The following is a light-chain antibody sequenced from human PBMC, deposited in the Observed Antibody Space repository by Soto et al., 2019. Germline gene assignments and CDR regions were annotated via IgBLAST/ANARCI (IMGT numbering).Light chain of an antibody. Sequence: DIQMTQSPSTLSASVGDRVTITCRASQSISGWLAWYQQKPGKAPNLLIYKGSSLESGVPPRFSGSGSGAEFTLTISSLQPDDFATYYCQQYNDYSAFGQGTKVEIK. CDR1: QSISGW. V-gene: IGKV1-5*03. CDR3: QQYNDYSA. J-gene: IGKJ1*01. CDR2: KGS.